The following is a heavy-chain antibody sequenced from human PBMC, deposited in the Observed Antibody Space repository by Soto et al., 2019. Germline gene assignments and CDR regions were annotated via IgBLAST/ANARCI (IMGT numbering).Heavy chain of an antibody. D-gene: IGHD2-15*01. Sequence: GGSLRLSCAASGFTFNTFWMSWVRQSPGKGLEWVANIKHDGSETYYVDSVKGRFTISRDNAKNSLFLQMNTLRTEDTAVYYCARDFATHCSGITCYPYAYWGQGALVTVSS. CDR2: IKHDGSET. CDR1: GFTFNTFW. J-gene: IGHJ4*02. CDR3: ARDFATHCSGITCYPYAY. V-gene: IGHV3-7*03.